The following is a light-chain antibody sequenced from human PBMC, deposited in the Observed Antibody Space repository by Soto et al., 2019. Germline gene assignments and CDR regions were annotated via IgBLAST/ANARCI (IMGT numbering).Light chain of an antibody. CDR1: QSISNH. CDR3: QQSYSSPPT. Sequence: DSQMTQSPSCLSASVEDRVIMTCRASQSISNHLNWYQQKPGKAPKLLIFAASSLQSGVPSRFSGSRSGPDFTLTISSLQPEDFATYYCQQSYSSPPTFGQGTRWIS. V-gene: IGKV1-39*01. CDR2: AAS. J-gene: IGKJ1*01.